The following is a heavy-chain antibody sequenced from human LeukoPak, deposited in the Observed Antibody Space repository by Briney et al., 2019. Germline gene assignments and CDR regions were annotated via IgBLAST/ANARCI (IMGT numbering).Heavy chain of an antibody. CDR2: ISGSGDST. V-gene: IGHV3-23*01. Sequence: GGSLILSCAASGFTFSCYSMNWVRQAPARGLEWVSGISGSGDSTDYADSVKGRFTISRDNSKNTLYLQINSLRAEDTAVYYCARPPSDNLLTGSLYYFDNWGQGTLVTVSS. CDR3: ARPPSDNLLTGSLYYFDN. J-gene: IGHJ4*02. D-gene: IGHD3-9*01. CDR1: GFTFSCYS.